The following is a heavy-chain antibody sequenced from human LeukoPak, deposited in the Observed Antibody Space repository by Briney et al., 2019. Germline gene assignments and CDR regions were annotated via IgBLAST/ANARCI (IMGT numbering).Heavy chain of an antibody. V-gene: IGHV4-34*01. D-gene: IGHD1-26*01. CDR2: INHSGST. CDR3: SRRYSIVRRLDY. CDR1: GGSFSGYY. J-gene: IGHJ4*02. Sequence: SETLSLTCAVYGGSFSGYYWSWIRQPPGKGLEWIGEINHSGSTNYNPSLKSRVTISVDTSKNQFSLKLSSVTAADTAVYYCSRRYSIVRRLDYWLQGTLVTVSS.